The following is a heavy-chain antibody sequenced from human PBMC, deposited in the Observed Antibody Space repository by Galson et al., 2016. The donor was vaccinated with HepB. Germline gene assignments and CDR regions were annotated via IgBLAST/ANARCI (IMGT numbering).Heavy chain of an antibody. J-gene: IGHJ6*02. Sequence: SLRLSCAASGFTFSSYWMSWVRQAPGKGLEWVANIKQDGSEKYYVDSVKGRFTISRDNAKNSLYLQMNSLRAEDTALYYCAGDRPYYEDAYYYGMGVWGQGTTVTVSS. CDR3: AGDRPYYEDAYYYGMGV. D-gene: IGHD3-3*01. CDR2: IKQDGSEK. V-gene: IGHV3-7*01. CDR1: GFTFSSYW.